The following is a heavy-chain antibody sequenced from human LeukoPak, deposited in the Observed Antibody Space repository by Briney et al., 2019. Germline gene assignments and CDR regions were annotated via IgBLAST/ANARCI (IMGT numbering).Heavy chain of an antibody. Sequence: GGSLRLSCAVSGFTFSNYWMSWVRQAPGRGLEWVANIKQDGSNKYYVDSVKGRFTISRDNAKNSLYLQMNSLRAEDTALYYCARDNGFGEFAFDIWGQGTMVTVSS. CDR1: GFTFSNYW. CDR3: ARDNGFGEFAFDI. J-gene: IGHJ3*02. V-gene: IGHV3-7*03. CDR2: IKQDGSNK. D-gene: IGHD3-10*01.